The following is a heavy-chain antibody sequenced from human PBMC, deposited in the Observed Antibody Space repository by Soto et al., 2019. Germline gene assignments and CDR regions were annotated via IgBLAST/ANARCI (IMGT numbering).Heavy chain of an antibody. CDR3: ARENWSYVD. CDR1: GNTFTNF. CDR2: MNPNDGDT. Sequence: GQLVQSGPKAKRPGTSGKVSAKFLGNTFTNFFHWIRQAPGQGLEWMGWMNPNDGDTEYARKFQGRVTLTRDTSITTAYMELSSLTSDDTAVYYCARENWSYVDWGQGTLVTVSS. D-gene: IGHD1-26*01. J-gene: IGHJ4*02. V-gene: IGHV1-2*02.